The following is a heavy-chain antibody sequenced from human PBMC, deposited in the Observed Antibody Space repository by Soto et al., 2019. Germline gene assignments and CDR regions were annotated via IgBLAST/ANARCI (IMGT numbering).Heavy chain of an antibody. V-gene: IGHV4-39*01. D-gene: IGHD6-13*01. J-gene: IGHJ5*02. CDR3: ARLGIAAAGTRRPNWFDP. CDR1: GGSISSSSYY. CDR2: IYYSGST. Sequence: QLQLQESGPGLVKPSETLSLTCTVSGGSISSSSYYWGWIRQPPGKGLEWIGSIYYSGSTYYNPSLKSRVTISVDTAKTQFSLKLSSVTAADTAVYYCARLGIAAAGTRRPNWFDPWGQGTLVTVSS.